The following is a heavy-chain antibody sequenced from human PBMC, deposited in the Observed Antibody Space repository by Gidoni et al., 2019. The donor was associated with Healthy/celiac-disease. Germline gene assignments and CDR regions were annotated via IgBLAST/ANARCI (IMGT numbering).Heavy chain of an antibody. CDR2: IYPGDSDT. Sequence: EVQLVQSGAEVKKPGESLKISWKGDGYSFTSYWIGWVRQMPGKGLEWMGIIYPGDSDTRYSPSFQGQVTISADKSISTAYLQWSSLKASDTAMYYCARSSIAAAGTGEYFQHWGQGTLVTVSS. CDR1: GYSFTSYW. D-gene: IGHD6-13*01. CDR3: ARSSIAAAGTGEYFQH. J-gene: IGHJ1*01. V-gene: IGHV5-51*01.